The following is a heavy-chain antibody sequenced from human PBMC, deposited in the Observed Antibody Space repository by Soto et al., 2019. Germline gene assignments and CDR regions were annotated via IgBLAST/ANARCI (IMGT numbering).Heavy chain of an antibody. D-gene: IGHD2-15*01. CDR2: ISGSGGST. V-gene: IGHV3-23*01. J-gene: IGHJ6*02. Sequence: GGSLRLSCAASGFTFSSYAMSWVRQAPGKGLEWVSAISGSGGSTYYADSVKGRFTISRDNSKNTLYPQMNSLRAEDTAVYYCAKDRGYCSGGSCYPRDYYYYYGMDVWGQGTTVTVSS. CDR3: AKDRGYCSGGSCYPRDYYYYYGMDV. CDR1: GFTFSSYA.